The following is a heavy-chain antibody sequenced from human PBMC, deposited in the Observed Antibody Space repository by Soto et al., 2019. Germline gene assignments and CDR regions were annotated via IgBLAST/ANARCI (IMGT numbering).Heavy chain of an antibody. J-gene: IGHJ4*02. Sequence: QITLKESDPTLVKPIQTLTLTCTFSGFSLDSPAVGVNWIRQPPGKALEWLGLIYWDDDKQYNPSLKSRLTITRDTSKNQVVLTMTNMDPVDTATYYCAHGSGWLSDYWGQGTLVTVSS. D-gene: IGHD6-19*01. CDR3: AHGSGWLSDY. CDR2: IYWDDDK. V-gene: IGHV2-5*02. CDR1: GFSLDSPAVG.